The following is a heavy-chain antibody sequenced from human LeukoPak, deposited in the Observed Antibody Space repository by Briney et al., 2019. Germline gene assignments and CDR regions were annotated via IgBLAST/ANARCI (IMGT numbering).Heavy chain of an antibody. CDR1: GFTFSSYS. V-gene: IGHV3-21*01. D-gene: IGHD3-9*01. Sequence: GGSLRLSCAASGFTFSSYSMNWVRQAPGKGLEWVSSISSSSSYIYYADSVKGRFTISRDNAKNSLYLQMNSLRAEDTAVYYCARETSRDILTGAQGAFDIWGQGTMVTVSS. CDR2: ISSSSSYI. CDR3: ARETSRDILTGAQGAFDI. J-gene: IGHJ3*02.